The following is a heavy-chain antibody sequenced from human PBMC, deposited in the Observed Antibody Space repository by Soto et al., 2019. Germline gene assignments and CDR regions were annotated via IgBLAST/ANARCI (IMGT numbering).Heavy chain of an antibody. J-gene: IGHJ4*02. V-gene: IGHV4-30-4*01. CDR3: ATAIAAAAFLAY. CDR2: IYYSGST. Sequence: QPPGKGLEWIGYIYYSGSTYYNPSLKSRVTISVDTSKNQFSLKLSSVTAADTAVYYCATAIAAAAFLAYWGQGTPVTVSS. D-gene: IGHD6-13*01.